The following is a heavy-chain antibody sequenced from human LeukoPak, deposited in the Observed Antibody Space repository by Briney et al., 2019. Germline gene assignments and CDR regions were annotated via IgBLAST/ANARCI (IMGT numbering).Heavy chain of an antibody. V-gene: IGHV1-69*13. CDR3: ARGYYDSSGYRFDP. CDR2: IIPIFGTA. CDR1: GGTFSSYA. D-gene: IGHD3-22*01. J-gene: IGHJ5*02. Sequence: AASVTVSCKASGGTFSSYAISWVRQAPGQGLEWMGGIIPIFGTANYAQKFQGRVTITADESTSTAYMELSSLRSKDTAVYYCARGYYDSSGYRFDPWGQGTLVTVSS.